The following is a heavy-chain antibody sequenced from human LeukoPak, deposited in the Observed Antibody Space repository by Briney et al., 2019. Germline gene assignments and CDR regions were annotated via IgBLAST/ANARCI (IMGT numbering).Heavy chain of an antibody. CDR3: ARSPIAAAGTATFDY. CDR1: GGTFSSYA. V-gene: IGHV1-69*06. D-gene: IGHD6-13*01. CDR2: IIPIFGTA. J-gene: IGHJ4*02. Sequence: GASVKVSCKASGGTFSSYAISWARQAPGQGLEWMGGIIPIFGTANYAQKFQGRVTITADKSASTAYMELSSLRSEDTAVYYCARSPIAAAGTATFDYWGQGTLVTVSS.